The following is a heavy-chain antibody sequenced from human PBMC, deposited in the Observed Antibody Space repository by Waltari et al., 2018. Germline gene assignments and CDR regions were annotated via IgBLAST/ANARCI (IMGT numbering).Heavy chain of an antibody. J-gene: IGHJ4*02. V-gene: IGHV3-7*01. CDR3: VRGIDL. Sequence: EVQVVESGGGLLQPGGSLRLSCAASGFIFNSFWTSWVRQAPGKGLEWVANINEDGSRTYYLDSVKGRFTISRDNAKNSLSLQMNSLRAEDTAVYYCVRGIDLWGQGTLVTVSS. CDR2: INEDGSRT. D-gene: IGHD3-9*01. CDR1: GFIFNSFW.